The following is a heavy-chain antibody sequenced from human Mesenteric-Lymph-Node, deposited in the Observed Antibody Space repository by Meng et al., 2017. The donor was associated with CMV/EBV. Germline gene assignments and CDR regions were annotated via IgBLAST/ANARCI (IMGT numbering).Heavy chain of an antibody. CDR3: ARDCSSTSCYRAFDI. J-gene: IGHJ3*02. Sequence: SETLSLTCTVSGGSVNSGDYYWSWIRQPPGKGLEWIGSIYYSGSTYYNPSLKSRVTISVDTSKNQFSLKLSSVTAADTAVYYCARDCSSTSCYRAFDIWGQGTMVTVSS. V-gene: IGHV4-39*07. CDR2: IYYSGST. CDR1: GGSVNSGDYY. D-gene: IGHD2-2*01.